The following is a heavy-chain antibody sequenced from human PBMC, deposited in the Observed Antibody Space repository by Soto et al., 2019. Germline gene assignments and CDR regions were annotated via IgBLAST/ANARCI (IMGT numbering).Heavy chain of an antibody. CDR1: GGTFSSYA. CDR2: IIPIFGTA. J-gene: IGHJ5*02. CDR3: ANQGGGSGGYSYGYLANWFDP. V-gene: IGHV1-69*12. Sequence: QVQLVQSGAEVKKPGSSVKVSCKASGGTFSSYAISWVRQAPGQGLEWMGGIIPIFGTANYAQKFQGRVTITADESTSTAYMELSSLRSEDTAVYYCANQGGGSGGYSYGYLANWFDPWGQGTLVTVSS. D-gene: IGHD5-18*01.